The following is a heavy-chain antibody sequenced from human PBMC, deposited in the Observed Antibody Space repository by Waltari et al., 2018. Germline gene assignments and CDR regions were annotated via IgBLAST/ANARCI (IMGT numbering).Heavy chain of an antibody. D-gene: IGHD3-3*01. Sequence: QVQLVQSGAEVKKPGASVKVSCTASGYTFTGYYLHVVRQAPGQGLEWMGRINPNSGGTNYEQKFQGRVTMTRDTSISTAYMELSRLRSDDTAVYYCARTTIFGLNWGQGTLVTVSS. CDR1: GYTFTGYY. CDR3: ARTTIFGLN. V-gene: IGHV1-2*06. J-gene: IGHJ4*02. CDR2: INPNSGGT.